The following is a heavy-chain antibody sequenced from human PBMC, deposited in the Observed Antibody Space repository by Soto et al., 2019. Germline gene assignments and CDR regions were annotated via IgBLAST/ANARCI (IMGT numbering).Heavy chain of an antibody. D-gene: IGHD2-15*01. Sequence: GGSLRLSCAASGFTFSSYWMSWVRQAPGKGLEWVANIKQDGSEKYYVDSVKGRFTISRDNAKNSLYLQMNSLRAEDTAVYYCARGYSVVVVAATEGGHAFDIWGQGTMVTVSS. J-gene: IGHJ3*02. V-gene: IGHV3-7*05. CDR1: GFTFSSYW. CDR2: IKQDGSEK. CDR3: ARGYSVVVVAATEGGHAFDI.